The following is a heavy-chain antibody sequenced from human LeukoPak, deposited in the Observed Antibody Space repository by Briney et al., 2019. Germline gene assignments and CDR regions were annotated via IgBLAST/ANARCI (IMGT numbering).Heavy chain of an antibody. CDR1: GFTFSDYY. CDR2: ISSSGSTI. D-gene: IGHD1-26*01. J-gene: IGHJ4*02. CDR3: AKGVGSGSYLNYFDY. V-gene: IGHV3-11*01. Sequence: GGSLRLSCAASGFTFSDYYMSWIRQAPGKGLEWVSYISSSGSTIYYADSVKGRFTISRDNAKNSLYLQMNSLRAEDTAVYYCAKGVGSGSYLNYFDYWGQGTLVTVSS.